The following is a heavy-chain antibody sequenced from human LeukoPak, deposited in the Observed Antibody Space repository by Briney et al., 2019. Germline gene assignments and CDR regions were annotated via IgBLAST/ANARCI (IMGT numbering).Heavy chain of an antibody. CDR1: GGSFSGYY. CDR3: ARFGRYSSSWGVYYYYMDV. V-gene: IGHV4-34*01. J-gene: IGHJ6*03. Sequence: SETLSLTCAVYGGSFSGYYWSWIRQPPGKGLEWIGEINHSGSTNYNPSLKSRVTISVDTSKNQFSLKLSSVTAADTAVYYCARFGRYSSSWGVYYYYMDVWGKGTTVTISS. D-gene: IGHD6-13*01. CDR2: INHSGST.